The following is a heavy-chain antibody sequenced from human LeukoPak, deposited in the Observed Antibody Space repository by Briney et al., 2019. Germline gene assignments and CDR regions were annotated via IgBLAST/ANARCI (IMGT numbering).Heavy chain of an antibody. D-gene: IGHD1-26*01. CDR2: INHSGST. Sequence: SETLSLTCAVYGGSFSGYYWSWIRQPPGKGLEWIGEINHSGSTNYNPSLKSRVTISVDTSKNQFSLKLSSVTAADTAVYYCASRSRGAAYSGSYGLYYFDYWGQGTLVTVSS. V-gene: IGHV4-34*01. J-gene: IGHJ4*02. CDR3: ASRSRGAAYSGSYGLYYFDY. CDR1: GGSFSGYY.